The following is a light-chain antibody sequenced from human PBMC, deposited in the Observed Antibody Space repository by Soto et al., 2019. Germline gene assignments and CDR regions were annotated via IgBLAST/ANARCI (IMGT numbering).Light chain of an antibody. CDR3: QQRSNWPL. V-gene: IGKV3-11*01. CDR1: QSVSSY. Sequence: EIVLTQSPATLSLSPGERATLSCRASQSVSSYLAWYQQKPGQAPRLLIYDASNRATGIPARCSGSGSGTDFTLTISSLEPEDFAVYYCQQRSNWPLFGQGTKVEIK. CDR2: DAS. J-gene: IGKJ1*01.